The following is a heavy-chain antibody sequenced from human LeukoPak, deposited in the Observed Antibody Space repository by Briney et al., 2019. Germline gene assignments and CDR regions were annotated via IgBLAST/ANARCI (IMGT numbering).Heavy chain of an antibody. V-gene: IGHV3-30*03. D-gene: IGHD6-19*01. Sequence: GGSLRLSCAASGFTFSSYGIHWVRQAPGKGLEWVAVISFDGSNKNYADSVKGRFTISRDNSKNTLSLQMNSLRAEDTAVYYCARGGRRIAVDALFDYWGQGTLVTVSS. CDR1: GFTFSSYG. J-gene: IGHJ4*02. CDR2: ISFDGSNK. CDR3: ARGGRRIAVDALFDY.